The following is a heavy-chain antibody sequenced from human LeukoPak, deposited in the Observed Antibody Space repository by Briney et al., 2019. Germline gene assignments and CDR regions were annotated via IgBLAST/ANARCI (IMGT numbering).Heavy chain of an antibody. CDR2: ISDDGSQK. D-gene: IGHD4-17*01. V-gene: IGHV3-30*03. CDR1: GLTFDSYA. CDR3: AREHYGDFGFDY. J-gene: IGHJ4*02. Sequence: GGSLRLSCAASGLTFDSYAMDWVRQAPGKGLECVAVISDDGSQKYYADSVKGRFTISRDNSKNTLFLQMNSLRRDDTAVYYCAREHYGDFGFDYWGQGILVTVSS.